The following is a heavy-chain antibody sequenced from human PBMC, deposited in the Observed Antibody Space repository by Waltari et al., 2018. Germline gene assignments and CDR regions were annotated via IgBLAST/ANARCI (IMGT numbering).Heavy chain of an antibody. Sequence: EVQLVESGGGLVQPGGSLRLSCAASGFSFSLYWMNWVRQAPGKGLEWVANIKQEGTEKYYVDSVRGRFTISRDNAKNSLYLQMNSLRAEDTAVYYCARLLGYYYMDVWGKGTTVTVSS. CDR2: IKQEGTEK. CDR3: ARLLGYYYMDV. J-gene: IGHJ6*03. V-gene: IGHV3-7*01. D-gene: IGHD7-27*01. CDR1: GFSFSLYW.